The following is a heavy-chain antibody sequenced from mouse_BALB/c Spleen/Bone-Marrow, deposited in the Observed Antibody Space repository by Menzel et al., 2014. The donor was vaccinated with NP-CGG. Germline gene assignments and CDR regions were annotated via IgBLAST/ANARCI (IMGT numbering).Heavy chain of an antibody. CDR2: IWSDGST. CDR3: ARTGTRYAMDY. D-gene: IGHD4-1*01. CDR1: GFSLTNCG. Sequence: VKLVESGPGLVAPSQSLSITCTVSGFSLTNCGLHWVRQPPGKGLEWLVVIWSDGSTTYNSALKSRLSINKDNSKSQVFLKMNSLQTDDTAIYYCARTGTRYAMDYWGQGTSVTVSS. J-gene: IGHJ4*01. V-gene: IGHV2-6*02.